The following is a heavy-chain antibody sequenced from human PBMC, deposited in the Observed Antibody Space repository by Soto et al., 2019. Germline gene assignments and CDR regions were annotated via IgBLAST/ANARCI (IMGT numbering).Heavy chain of an antibody. CDR1: GAMFRNSA. D-gene: IGHD3-10*01. J-gene: IGHJ6*02. V-gene: IGHV1-69*01. CDR3: ARARLSNGDPNIYFFYGLDV. CDR2: IIPLFRKT. Sequence: QVQLVQSGAEVKRPGSSVKVSCNASGAMFRNSAFTWVRQAPGQGLAWMGVIIPLFRKTNVAQKFQGRVTFTADESTSSLYMEVSSLTSEDTAVYYCARARLSNGDPNIYFFYGLDVWGQGTTITVSS.